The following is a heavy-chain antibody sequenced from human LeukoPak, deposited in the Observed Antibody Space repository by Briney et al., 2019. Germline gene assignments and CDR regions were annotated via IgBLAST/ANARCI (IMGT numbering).Heavy chain of an antibody. CDR1: GYTFTDYY. D-gene: IGHD2-2*02. J-gene: IGHJ5*02. CDR2: VDPEDGET. Sequence: ASVKVSCKVSGYTFTDYYMHWVPQAPGKGLECMGLVDPEDGETIYAEKFQGRVTITADTSTDTAYMELSSLRSEDTAVYYCVVVPAAIRNSVWFDLWGQGTLVTVSS. V-gene: IGHV1-69-2*01. CDR3: VVVPAAIRNSVWFDL.